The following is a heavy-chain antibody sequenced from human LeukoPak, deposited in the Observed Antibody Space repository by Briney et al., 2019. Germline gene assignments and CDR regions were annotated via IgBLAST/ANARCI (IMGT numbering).Heavy chain of an antibody. CDR2: ISYDGSNK. CDR3: PRDATAIGYCSSTSCYTLPQH. J-gene: IGHJ1*01. Sequence: GGSLRLSRAASGFTFSSYAMRWVRQAPGKGLEWVAVISYDGSNKYYADSVKGRFTISRDNSKNTLYLQMNSLRAEDTAVYYCPRDATAIGYCSSTSCYTLPQHWGQGTLVTVSS. V-gene: IGHV3-30-3*01. CDR1: GFTFSSYA. D-gene: IGHD2-2*02.